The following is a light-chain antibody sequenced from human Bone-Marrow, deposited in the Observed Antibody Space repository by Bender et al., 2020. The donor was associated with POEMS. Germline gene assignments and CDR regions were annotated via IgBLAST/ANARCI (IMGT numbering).Light chain of an antibody. CDR2: DVS. J-gene: IGLJ2*01. V-gene: IGLV2-14*03. CDR3: SSYTSKTVV. CDR1: SSDVGVSSF. Sequence: QSALTQPASVSGSPGQSITISCTGISSDVGVSSFVSWYQHHPGKAPKLMIYDVSNRPSGISNRFSGSKSGNTASLTISWIQTEDEADYYCSSYTSKTVVFGGGTKLTVL.